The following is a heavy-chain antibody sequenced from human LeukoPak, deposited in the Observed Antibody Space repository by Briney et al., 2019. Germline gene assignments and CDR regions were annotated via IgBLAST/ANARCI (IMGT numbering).Heavy chain of an antibody. CDR2: INPNSGGT. V-gene: IGHV1-2*02. CDR3: ARVPIQYSVFWSGYYLD. CDR1: GYTFTGYY. J-gene: IGHJ4*02. Sequence: ASVKVSCKASGYTFTGYYMHWVRQAPGQGLEWMGWINPNSGGTNYAQKFQGRVTMTRDTSISTAYMELSRLRSDDTAVYYCARVPIQYSVFWSGYYLDWGQEPLVTVSS. D-gene: IGHD3-3*01.